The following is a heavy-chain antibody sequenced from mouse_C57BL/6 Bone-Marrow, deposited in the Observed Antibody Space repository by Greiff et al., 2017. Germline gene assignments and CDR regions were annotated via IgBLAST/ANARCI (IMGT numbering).Heavy chain of an antibody. CDR1: GYTFTSSW. V-gene: IGHV1-53*01. D-gene: IGHD2-2*01. CDR3: ARRRGLAYFDT. CDR2: INPSNGGT. J-gene: IGHJ2*01. Sequence: QVQLQQPGTELVKPGASVKLSCKASGYTFTSSWMHWVKQRPGQGLEWIGNINPSNGGTNYNEKFQSKATLTVAKSSSTAYMPLSSLTSEVYAVYYCARRRGLAYFDTGGQGTTRTVFS.